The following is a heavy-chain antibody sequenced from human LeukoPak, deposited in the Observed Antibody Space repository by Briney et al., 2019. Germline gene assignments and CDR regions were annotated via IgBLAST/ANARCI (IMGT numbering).Heavy chain of an antibody. V-gene: IGHV4-59*01. D-gene: IGHD6-13*01. J-gene: IGHJ5*02. Sequence: SETLSLTCTVSGGSISSYYWSWIRQPPGKGLEWIGYIYYSGSTNYNPSLKSRVTISVDTSKNQFSLKLSSVTAADTAVYYCARTGYSSSWLRPNNWFDPWGQGTLVTVSS. CDR1: GGSISSYY. CDR2: IYYSGST. CDR3: ARTGYSSSWLRPNNWFDP.